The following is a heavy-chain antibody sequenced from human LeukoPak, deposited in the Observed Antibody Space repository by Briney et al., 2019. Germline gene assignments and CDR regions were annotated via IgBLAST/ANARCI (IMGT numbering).Heavy chain of an antibody. J-gene: IGHJ1*01. CDR1: GFTFSNYW. V-gene: IGHV3-74*01. CDR2: ANPDGSTT. Sequence: GGSLRLSCAASGFTFSNYWMHWVRQTPGKGLVWVARANPDGSTTTYADSVKGRFTISRDNAKNTLYLQMNSLRAEDTAVYYCAREGGYCSSTSCYKYFHHWGQGTLVTVSS. CDR3: AREGGYCSSTSCYKYFHH. D-gene: IGHD2-2*02.